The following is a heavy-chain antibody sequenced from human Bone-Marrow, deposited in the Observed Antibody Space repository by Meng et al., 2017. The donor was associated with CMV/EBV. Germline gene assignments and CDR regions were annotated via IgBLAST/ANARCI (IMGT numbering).Heavy chain of an antibody. V-gene: IGHV4-39*07. CDR3: ARVPSGWYSGFWFDP. CDR2: IYYSGGT. J-gene: IGHJ5*02. CDR1: GGSISSTSYY. D-gene: IGHD6-19*01. Sequence: SETLSLTCTVSGGSISSTSYYWGWIRQPPGKGLEWIGCIYYSGGTYYNPSLKSRLTISVDTSKNQFSLKLSSVTAADTAVYYCARVPSGWYSGFWFDPWGQGTLVTVSS.